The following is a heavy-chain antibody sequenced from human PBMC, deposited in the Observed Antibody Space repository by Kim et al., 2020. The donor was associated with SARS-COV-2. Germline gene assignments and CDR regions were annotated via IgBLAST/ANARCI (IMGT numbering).Heavy chain of an antibody. CDR3: ARGPYSFFGELFTDYYYYGMDV. J-gene: IGHJ6*02. V-gene: IGHV4-61*01. CDR2: IYYSGST. CDR1: GGSVSSGSYY. D-gene: IGHD3-10*01. Sequence: SETLSLTCTVSGGSVSSGSYYWSWIRQPPGKGLEWIGYIYYSGSTNYNPSLKSRVTISVDTSKNQFSLKLSSVTAADTAAYYCARGPYSFFGELFTDYYYYGMDVWGQGTTVTVSS.